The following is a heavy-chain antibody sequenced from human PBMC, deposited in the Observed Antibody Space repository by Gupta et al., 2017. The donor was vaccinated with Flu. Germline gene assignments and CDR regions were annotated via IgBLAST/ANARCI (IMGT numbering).Heavy chain of an antibody. CDR2: ISHTGI. CDR1: GGSFGAYF. J-gene: IGHJ3*01. Sequence: QVQLQQWGAGLLKPSETLSLTCAVYGGSFGAYFWTWVRQPPGKGLEWIGEISHTGINYNPSLKSRVTISVDTSKNQFSLNLTSMTAADTAVYYCGLFDGYGDFDLWGQGTMVTVSS. CDR3: GLFDGYGDFDL. V-gene: IGHV4-34*01. D-gene: IGHD4-17*01.